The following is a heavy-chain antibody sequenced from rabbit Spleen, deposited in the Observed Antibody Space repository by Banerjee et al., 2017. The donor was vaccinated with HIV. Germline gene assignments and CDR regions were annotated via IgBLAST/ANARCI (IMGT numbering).Heavy chain of an antibody. D-gene: IGHD4-1*01. CDR1: GFSFSNNYY. CDR2: IYGGSSSNT. CDR3: ARAYGSGWGQFNL. Sequence: QSLEESGGDLVKPGASLTLTCTASGFSFSNNYYMCWVRQAPGKGLEWIACIYGGSSSNTYYASWAKGRFTISKTSSTTVTLQMTSLTAADTATYFCARAYGSGWGQFNLWGPGTLVTVS. V-gene: IGHV1S40*01. J-gene: IGHJ4*01.